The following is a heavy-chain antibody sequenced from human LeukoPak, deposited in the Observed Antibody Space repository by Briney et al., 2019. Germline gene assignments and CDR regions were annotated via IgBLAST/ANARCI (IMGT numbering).Heavy chain of an antibody. J-gene: IGHJ4*02. CDR3: SRGGNFAF. CDR2: INHSGST. CDR1: DYSISSGYY. Sequence: PSETLSLTCAVSDYSISSGYYWGWIRQPPGKGLEWIGSINHSGSTYYNPSLKSRVTISIDTSKNQFSLNLSSVTAADTAVYYCSRGGNFAFWGQGTLVTVSS. V-gene: IGHV4-38-2*01.